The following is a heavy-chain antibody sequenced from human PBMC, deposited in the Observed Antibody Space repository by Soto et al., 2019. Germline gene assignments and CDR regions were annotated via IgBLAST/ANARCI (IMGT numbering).Heavy chain of an antibody. D-gene: IGHD2-8*01. CDR3: ARESPTNTGDYFDY. CDR1: GYTFTGYY. V-gene: IGHV1-2*04. Sequence: QVQLVQSGAEVKKPGASVKVSCKASGYTFTGYYMHWVRQAPGQGLEWMGWINPNSGDTNYAQKFQGWVTMTRDTSISTAYLELSRLRSDDTAVYYCARESPTNTGDYFDYWGQGTLVTVSS. J-gene: IGHJ4*02. CDR2: INPNSGDT.